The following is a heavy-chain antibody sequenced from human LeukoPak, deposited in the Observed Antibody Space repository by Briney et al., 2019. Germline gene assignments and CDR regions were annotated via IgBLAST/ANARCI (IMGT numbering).Heavy chain of an antibody. Sequence: HPGGSLRLSCAASGFTFSSYAMSWVRQAPGKGLEWVSAISGSGGSTYYADSVKGRFTISRDNSKNTLYLQMNSLRAEDTAVYYCANFGVVWINYAEYYFDYWGQGTLVTVSS. J-gene: IGHJ4*02. CDR2: ISGSGGST. V-gene: IGHV3-23*01. CDR3: ANFGVVWINYAEYYFDY. D-gene: IGHD3-10*01. CDR1: GFTFSSYA.